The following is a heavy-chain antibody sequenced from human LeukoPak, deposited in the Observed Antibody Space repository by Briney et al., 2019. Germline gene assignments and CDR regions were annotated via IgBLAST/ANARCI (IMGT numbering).Heavy chain of an antibody. Sequence: GGSLRLSCAASGFTFSNAWMSWVRQAPGKGLEWVGRIKGKTDGGTIDYAAPVKGRFTISRDDSKNTLYVQMNSLKTEDTAVYYCTTHRARGNYWGQGTLVTVSS. CDR2: IKGKTDGGTI. CDR1: GFTFSNAW. J-gene: IGHJ4*02. D-gene: IGHD3-10*01. CDR3: TTHRARGNY. V-gene: IGHV3-15*01.